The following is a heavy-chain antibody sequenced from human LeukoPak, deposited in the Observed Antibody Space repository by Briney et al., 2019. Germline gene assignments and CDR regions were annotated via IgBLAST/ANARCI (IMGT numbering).Heavy chain of an antibody. J-gene: IGHJ4*02. CDR3: ARVLDDGY. CDR1: GFTFSIYS. Sequence: GGSLRLSSAASGFTFSIYSFNWVRQAPGKGLEWVSYISGDSNYIYYADSVKGRFTISRDNAKNSLYLQMNSLRVEDTAVYYCARVLDDGYWGQGTLVTVSS. V-gene: IGHV3-21*05. CDR2: ISGDSNYI. D-gene: IGHD3-3*01.